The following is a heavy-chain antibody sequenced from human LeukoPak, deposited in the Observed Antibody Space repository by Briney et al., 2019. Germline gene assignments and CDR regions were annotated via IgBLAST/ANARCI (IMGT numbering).Heavy chain of an antibody. J-gene: IGHJ3*02. CDR2: INPSGGST. D-gene: IGHD6-13*01. Sequence: ASVKVSCKASGYTFSSNDIHWVRQAPGQGLEWMGIINPSGGSTSYAQKFQGRVTMTRDTSTSTVYMELSSLRSEDTAVYYCARFASLYSRSWYYAFDIWGQGTMVTVSS. CDR3: ARFASLYSRSWYYAFDI. V-gene: IGHV1-46*01. CDR1: GYTFSSND.